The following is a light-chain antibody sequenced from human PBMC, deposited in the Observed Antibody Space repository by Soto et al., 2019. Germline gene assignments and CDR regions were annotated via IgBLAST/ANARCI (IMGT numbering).Light chain of an antibody. J-gene: IGLJ1*01. CDR2: DVK. CDR3: CSYAGDYTFV. Sequence: QSALSQPRSVSGSPGQSVTLSCTGTNSDVGGYNYVTWYQQYPGKAPKVMIYDVKTRPSGVPDRFSGSKSGNTASLTISGLQAEDEADYYCCSYAGDYTFVFGTGTKLTVL. CDR1: NSDVGGYNY. V-gene: IGLV2-11*01.